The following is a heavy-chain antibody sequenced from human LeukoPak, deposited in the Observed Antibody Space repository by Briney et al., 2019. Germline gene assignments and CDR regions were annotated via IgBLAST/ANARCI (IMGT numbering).Heavy chain of an antibody. D-gene: IGHD6-13*01. J-gene: IGHJ6*03. CDR3: ARDSAAAGIRYYYYMDV. V-gene: IGHV1-69*06. Sequence: SVKVSCKASGGTFSSYAISWVRQAPGQGLEWMGGIIPIFGTANYAQKFQGRVTITADKSTSTAYMELSSLRSEDTAVYYCARDSAAAGIRYYYYMDVWGKGTTVTVSS. CDR1: GGTFSSYA. CDR2: IIPIFGTA.